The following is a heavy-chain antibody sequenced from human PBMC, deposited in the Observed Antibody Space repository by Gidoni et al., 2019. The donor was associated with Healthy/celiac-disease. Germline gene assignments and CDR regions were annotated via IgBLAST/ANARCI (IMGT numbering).Heavy chain of an antibody. J-gene: IGHJ6*02. Sequence: QVQLVESGGGVVQPGRSLRLSCAASGFTFSSYGMHWVRQAPGKGLEWVAVISYDGSNKYYADSVKGRFTISRDNSKNTLYLQMNSLRAEDTAVYYCAKETGIAAAGTSYYYGMDVWGQGTTVTVSS. V-gene: IGHV3-30*18. CDR1: GFTFSSYG. CDR3: AKETGIAAAGTSYYYGMDV. CDR2: ISYDGSNK. D-gene: IGHD6-13*01.